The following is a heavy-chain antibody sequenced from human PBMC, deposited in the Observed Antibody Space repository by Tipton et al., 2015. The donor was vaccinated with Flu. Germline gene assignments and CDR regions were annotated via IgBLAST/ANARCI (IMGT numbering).Heavy chain of an antibody. CDR3: ARRDYSNYVSDPKSWFDP. CDR2: VSRTGST. Sequence: LRLSCAVSGDSISSDFYWAWIRQFPGKGLEWIGTVSRTGSTIYDPSLKSRVTISIDTSKNQFSLNMRSVTAADMAVYYCARRDYSNYVSDPKSWFDPWGQGTLVAVSS. J-gene: IGHJ5*02. D-gene: IGHD4-11*01. V-gene: IGHV4-38-2*01. CDR1: GDSISSDFY.